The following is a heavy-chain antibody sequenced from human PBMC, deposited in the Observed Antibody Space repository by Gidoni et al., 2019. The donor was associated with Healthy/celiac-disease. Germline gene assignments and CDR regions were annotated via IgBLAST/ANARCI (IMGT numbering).Heavy chain of an antibody. CDR2: IKSKTDGGTT. Sequence: GKGLEWVGRIKSKTDGGTTDYAAPVKGRFTISRDDSKNTLYLQMNSLKTEDTAVYYCTTHYYDSSGYQPYYFDYWGQGTLVTVSS. J-gene: IGHJ4*02. CDR3: TTHYYDSSGYQPYYFDY. D-gene: IGHD3-22*01. V-gene: IGHV3-15*01.